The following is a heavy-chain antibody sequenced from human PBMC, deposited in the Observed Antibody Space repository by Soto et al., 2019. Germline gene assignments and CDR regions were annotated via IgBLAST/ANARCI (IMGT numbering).Heavy chain of an antibody. CDR3: ASLFNADDFDI. Sequence: QVQLVESGGGLVKPGGSLRLSCAASGFTFSNYYMSWIRQAPGKGLEWVSYISSSGSTIYYADSVKGRFTISRDNARNSLYLQLNSLRAEDAAVYYCASLFNADDFDIWGQGTMVTVSA. V-gene: IGHV3-11*01. CDR2: ISSSGSTI. J-gene: IGHJ3*02. CDR1: GFTFSNYY.